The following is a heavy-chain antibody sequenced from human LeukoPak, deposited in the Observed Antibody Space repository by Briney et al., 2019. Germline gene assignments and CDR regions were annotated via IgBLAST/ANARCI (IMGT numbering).Heavy chain of an antibody. V-gene: IGHV3-30-3*02. CDR1: GFTFSSYA. CDR2: ISYDGSNK. CDR3: AKTYDSSGYPDY. J-gene: IGHJ4*02. Sequence: GRSLRLSRAASGFTFSSYAMHWVRQAPGKGLEWVAVISYDGSNKYYADSVKGRFTISRDNSKNTLYLQMNSLRAEDTAVYYCAKTYDSSGYPDYWGQGTLVTVSS. D-gene: IGHD3-22*01.